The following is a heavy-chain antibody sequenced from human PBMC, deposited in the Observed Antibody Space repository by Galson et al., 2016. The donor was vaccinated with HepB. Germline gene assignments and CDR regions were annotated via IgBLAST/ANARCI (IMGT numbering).Heavy chain of an antibody. CDR2: LYSGGST. CDR3: ARIPTDSYHWYLDL. CDR1: GFTLSDNY. V-gene: IGHV3-53*05. Sequence: SLRLSCAVSGFTLSDNYMNWVRQAPGKGLEWVSVLYSGGSTYYADSVRGRFAISRDNSNTALSLQMNSLKPDDTAVYFCARIPTDSYHWYLDLWGRGTLVTVSS. J-gene: IGHJ2*01. D-gene: IGHD1-26*01.